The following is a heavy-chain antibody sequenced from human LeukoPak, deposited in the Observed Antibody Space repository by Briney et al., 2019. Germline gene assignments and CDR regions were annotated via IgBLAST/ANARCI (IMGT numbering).Heavy chain of an antibody. D-gene: IGHD6-13*01. CDR2: IHYDGSNN. V-gene: IGHV3-30*02. CDR1: GFTFSSYA. Sequence: GGSLRLSCAASGFTFSSYAMHWVRQAPGKGLEWVAFIHYDGSNNYYADSVKGRFTISRDNSKNTLYLQMNTLRADDTAVYYCAKDHGSSDWYYFDYWGQGTRVTVSS. J-gene: IGHJ4*02. CDR3: AKDHGSSDWYYFDY.